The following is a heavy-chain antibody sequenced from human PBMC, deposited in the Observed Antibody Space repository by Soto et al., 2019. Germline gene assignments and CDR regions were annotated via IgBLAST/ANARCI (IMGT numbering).Heavy chain of an antibody. D-gene: IGHD3-22*01. J-gene: IGHJ4*02. CDR1: GYTFTSYY. Sequence: QVQLVQSGAEVKKPGASVKVSCKASGYTFTSYYMHWVRQAPGQGLEWMGIINPSGGSTSYAQKFQGRVTMTRDTSTSTVYMELSSLRSEDMAVYYCARVGYYDSSGYGFDYWGQGTLVTVSS. CDR2: INPSGGST. CDR3: ARVGYYDSSGYGFDY. V-gene: IGHV1-46*01.